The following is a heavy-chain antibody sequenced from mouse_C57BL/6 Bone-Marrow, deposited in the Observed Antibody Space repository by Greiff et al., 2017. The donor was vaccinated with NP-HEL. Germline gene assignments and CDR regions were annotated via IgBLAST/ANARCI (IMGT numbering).Heavy chain of an antibody. V-gene: IGHV2-2*01. CDR2: IWSGGST. CDR1: GFSFTSYG. D-gene: IGHD1-1*01. J-gene: IGHJ4*01. Sequence: QVQLQQSGPGLVQPSQSLSITCTASGFSFTSYGVHWVRQSPVKGLEWLGVIWSGGSTAYNAAFITRLSISKDNSKSQVFFKMNSLQADDTAIYYCARRGDYCGSNYCDMDDWGKGTSVTVSS. CDR3: ARRGDYCGSNYCDMDD.